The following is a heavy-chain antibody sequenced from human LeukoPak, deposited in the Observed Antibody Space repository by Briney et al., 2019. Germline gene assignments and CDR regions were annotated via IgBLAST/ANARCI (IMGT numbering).Heavy chain of an antibody. CDR3: ARRGKGDYVDY. Sequence: SETLSLTCTVSGGSISSYYWSWIRQPPGKGLEWIGYIYYSGSTNYNPSLKSRVTISVDPSKNQFSLKLSSVTAADTAVYYCARRGKGDYVDYWGQGTLVTVSS. V-gene: IGHV4-59*01. CDR2: IYYSGST. CDR1: GGSISSYY. J-gene: IGHJ4*02.